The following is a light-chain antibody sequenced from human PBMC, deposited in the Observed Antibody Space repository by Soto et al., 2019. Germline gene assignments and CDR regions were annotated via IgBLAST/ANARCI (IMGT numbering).Light chain of an antibody. CDR1: EFVSSY. V-gene: IGKV3-15*01. J-gene: IGKJ1*01. CDR3: HQYNDWRT. CDR2: DAS. Sequence: EVVLTQSPATLSVSPGERAILSCRASEFVSSYLAWYHQKPGQAPRLLIYDASARATGIPSRFNGSGSGTEFTLTINSLQSEDFAVYYCHQYNDWRTFGQGTRVETK.